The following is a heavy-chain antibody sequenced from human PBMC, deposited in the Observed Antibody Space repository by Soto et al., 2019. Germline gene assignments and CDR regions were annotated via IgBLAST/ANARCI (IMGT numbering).Heavy chain of an antibody. CDR1: GFTFSSHS. J-gene: IGHJ6*03. V-gene: IGHV3-21*01. CDR2: ISSSSSYI. CDR3: ARGSYYYYYMDV. Sequence: GGPLRLPCAASGFTFSSHSMNWIRQAPGKGLEWVSSISSSSSYIYYADSVKGRFTISRDNAKNSLYLQMNSLRAEDTAVYYCARGSYYYYYMDVWGKGTTVTVSS.